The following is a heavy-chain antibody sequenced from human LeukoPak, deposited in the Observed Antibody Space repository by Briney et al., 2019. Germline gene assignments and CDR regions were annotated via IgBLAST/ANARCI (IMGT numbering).Heavy chain of an antibody. J-gene: IGHJ4*02. CDR3: ARDQSYYDSSGPIDY. V-gene: IGHV1-46*03. CDR1: GYTFASYH. D-gene: IGHD3-22*01. CDR2: INPSGGST. Sequence: WASVKVSCKASGYTFASYHMHWVRQAPGQGLEWMGIINPSGGSTSYAQKFQGRVTMTRDTSTSTVYMELSSLRSEDTAVYYCARDQSYYDSSGPIDYWGQGTLVTVSS.